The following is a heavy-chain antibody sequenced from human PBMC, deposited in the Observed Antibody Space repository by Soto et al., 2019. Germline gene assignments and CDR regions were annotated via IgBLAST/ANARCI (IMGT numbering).Heavy chain of an antibody. V-gene: IGHV1-69*12. CDR3: ARDKDRLQLGGNYYYFLDV. Sequence: QVQLVQSGAEVKKPGSSVKVSCKASGGTFSTSAISWVRQAPGQGLEWVGGIMPVFPTPDYAQKFQGRVTLNADESTTTAYLELTSLRTDDTAVYYCARDKDRLQLGGNYYYFLDVWGQGTAITVSS. D-gene: IGHD1-1*01. CDR2: IMPVFPTP. CDR1: GGTFSTSA. J-gene: IGHJ6*02.